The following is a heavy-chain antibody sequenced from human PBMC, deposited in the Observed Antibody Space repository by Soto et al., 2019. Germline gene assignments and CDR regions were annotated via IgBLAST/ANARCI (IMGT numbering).Heavy chain of an antibody. V-gene: IGHV5-10-1*01. CDR2: IDPTDSYT. CDR1: GYSFTTYW. D-gene: IGHD3-10*01. Sequence: PGESLKISCQASGYSFTTYWISWVRQMPGKGLECMGRIDPTDSYTDYGPPFEGHVTMSVDRSINTAYLEWSSLKASDSAIYFCVRHLRARGVVRDGPLDYWGHGTLVTV. CDR3: VRHLRARGVVRDGPLDY. J-gene: IGHJ4*01.